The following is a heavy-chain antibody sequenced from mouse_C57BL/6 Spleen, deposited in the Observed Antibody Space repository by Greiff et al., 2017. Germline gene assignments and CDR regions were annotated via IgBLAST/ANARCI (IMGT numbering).Heavy chain of an antibody. CDR3: ARNSNYVAWFAY. J-gene: IGHJ3*01. CDR2: INPNNGGT. D-gene: IGHD2-5*01. Sequence: EVQLQQSGPELVKPGASVKISCKASGYTFTDYYMNWVKQSPGKSLEWIGDINPNNGGTSYNQKFKGKATLTVDKSSSTAYMELRSLTSEDSAVYYCARNSNYVAWFAYWGQGTLVTVSA. CDR1: GYTFTDYY. V-gene: IGHV1-26*01.